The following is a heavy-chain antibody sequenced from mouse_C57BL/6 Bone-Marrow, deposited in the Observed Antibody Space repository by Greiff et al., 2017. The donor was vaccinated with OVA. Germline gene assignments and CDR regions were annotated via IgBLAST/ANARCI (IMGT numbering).Heavy chain of an antibody. D-gene: IGHD1-1*01. V-gene: IGHV1-64*01. CDR1: GYTFTSYW. Sequence: QVQLQQSGAELVKPGASVKLSCKASGYTFTSYWMHWVKQRPGQGLEWIGMIHPNSGSTNYNEKFKSKATLTVAKSSSTAYMQLSSLTSEDSAVYYCARSSDYYGSSGWYFDVWGTGTTVTVSS. CDR3: ARSSDYYGSSGWYFDV. CDR2: IHPNSGST. J-gene: IGHJ1*03.